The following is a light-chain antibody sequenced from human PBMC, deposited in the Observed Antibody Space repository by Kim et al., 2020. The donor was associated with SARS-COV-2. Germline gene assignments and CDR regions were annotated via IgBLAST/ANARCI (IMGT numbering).Light chain of an antibody. CDR2: GKN. CDR1: SLRSYY. Sequence: SSELTQDPAVSVALGQTVRITCQGDSLRSYYASWYQQKPGQAPVRVIYGKNNRPSGIPERFSGSWSGNTASLTITGAQAEDEAVYYCSSWDSSDNRVIFGGGTQLTVL. J-gene: IGLJ2*01. V-gene: IGLV3-19*02. CDR3: SSWDSSDNRVI.